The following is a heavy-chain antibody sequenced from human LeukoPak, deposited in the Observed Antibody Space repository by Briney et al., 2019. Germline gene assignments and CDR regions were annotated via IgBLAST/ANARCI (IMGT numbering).Heavy chain of an antibody. D-gene: IGHD4-11*01. J-gene: IGHJ4*02. Sequence: PGGSLRLSCATSGFTFSHYGMHWVRQAPGKGLEWVAVIWGDGTDKYYGDSVKGRFTISRDNSKKTVYLQMNSLRVEDTAVYYCAKDAQRGFDFSNSLESWGQGTLVTVSS. CDR2: IWGDGTDK. V-gene: IGHV3-33*06. CDR1: GFTFSHYG. CDR3: AKDAQRGFDFSNSLES.